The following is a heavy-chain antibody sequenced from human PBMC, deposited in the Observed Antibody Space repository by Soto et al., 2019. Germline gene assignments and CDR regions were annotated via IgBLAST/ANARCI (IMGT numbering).Heavy chain of an antibody. J-gene: IGHJ4*02. CDR1: GFTFSSYG. D-gene: IGHD2-21*02. Sequence: GGSLRLSCAASGFTFSSYGMHWVRQAPGKGLEWVAVIWYDGSNKYYADSVKGRFTISRDNSKNTLYLQMNSLRAEDTAVYYCARSPHIVVVTAITRTLHFDYWGQRTLVTRLL. CDR3: ARSPHIVVVTAITRTLHFDY. V-gene: IGHV3-33*01. CDR2: IWYDGSNK.